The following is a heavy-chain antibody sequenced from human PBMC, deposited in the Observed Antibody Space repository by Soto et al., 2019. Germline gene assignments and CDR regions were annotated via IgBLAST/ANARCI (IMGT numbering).Heavy chain of an antibody. Sequence: QVQLVQSGAEVKKPGASVKVSCKASGYTFTSYYMHWVRQAPGQGLEWMGIINPSGGSTSYAQKFQGRVTMTRDTSTSTVYMELSSLRSEDTAVYYCARSGVDTAMFLGSSLDYWGQGTLVTVSS. CDR1: GYTFTSYY. CDR3: ARSGVDTAMFLGSSLDY. CDR2: INPSGGST. J-gene: IGHJ4*02. D-gene: IGHD5-18*01. V-gene: IGHV1-46*01.